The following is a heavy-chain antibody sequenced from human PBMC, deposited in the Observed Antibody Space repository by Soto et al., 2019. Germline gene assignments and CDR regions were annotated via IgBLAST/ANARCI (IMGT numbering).Heavy chain of an antibody. CDR1: GFTFGDYA. V-gene: IGHV3-49*03. J-gene: IGHJ4*02. D-gene: IGHD2-15*01. CDR3: TKGVRGYCTGSSCPRTDY. Sequence: SLRLSCSASGFTFGDYAMSWFRQAPGKGLEWVAFIRNKAYGGTTEYAASVRGRFTISRDDSKSIAYLQMNSLKTEDTAVYYCTKGVRGYCTGSSCPRTDYWGQGTLVTVSS. CDR2: IRNKAYGGTT.